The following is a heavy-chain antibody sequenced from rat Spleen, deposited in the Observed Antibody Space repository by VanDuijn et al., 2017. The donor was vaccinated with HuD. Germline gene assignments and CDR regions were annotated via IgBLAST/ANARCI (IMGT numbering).Heavy chain of an antibody. J-gene: IGHJ3*01. Sequence: EVQLVESGGGLVQPGRSLKLSCVASGFTFNNYWMTWIRQAPGKGLEWVASISNTGGTTNYPDSVKGRFTISRENAKSTLYPQMDSLKSEDTATYYCASRTGNWFAYWGQGTLVTVSS. CDR1: GFTFNNYW. CDR2: ISNTGGTT. CDR3: ASRTGNWFAY. V-gene: IGHV5-31*01. D-gene: IGHD5-1*01.